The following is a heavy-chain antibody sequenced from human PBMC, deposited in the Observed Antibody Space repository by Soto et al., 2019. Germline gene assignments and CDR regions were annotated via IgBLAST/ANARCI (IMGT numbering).Heavy chain of an antibody. CDR2: IYGSGNT. J-gene: IGHJ5*02. CDR3: AREGVGQWLVPGAVHAWFDP. D-gene: IGHD6-19*01. CDR1: GTSLNSGTNY. V-gene: IGHV4-61*01. Sequence: ASETLSLTCTVSGTSLNSGTNYWNWVRQPPGKALEWIGYIYGSGNTKYNPSLKSRVTISQDTSKNQVSLKMNSVTATDTAMYYCAREGVGQWLVPGAVHAWFDPWGQGTLVTVSS.